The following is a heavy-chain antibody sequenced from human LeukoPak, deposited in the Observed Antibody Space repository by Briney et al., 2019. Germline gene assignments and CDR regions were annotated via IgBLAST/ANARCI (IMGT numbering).Heavy chain of an antibody. Sequence: GASVKVSCKASGYTFASYYMHWVRQAPGQGLEWMGIINPSGGSTSYAQKFQGRVTMTRDTSTSTVYMELSSLRSEDTAVYYCARGGEVAYDRYWFDPWGQGTLVTVSS. D-gene: IGHD3-3*01. CDR3: ARGGEVAYDRYWFDP. CDR2: INPSGGST. CDR1: GYTFASYY. J-gene: IGHJ5*02. V-gene: IGHV1-46*01.